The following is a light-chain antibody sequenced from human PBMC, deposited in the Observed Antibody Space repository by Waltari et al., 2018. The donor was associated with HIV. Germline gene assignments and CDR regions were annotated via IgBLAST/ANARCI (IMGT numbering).Light chain of an antibody. CDR3: SSYTSSSTVV. J-gene: IGLJ2*01. V-gene: IGLV2-14*03. Sequence: SALTQPASVSGSPGQSITISCTGTSSDVGGYHYVSWYQQHPGKAPKLMIYDVSNRPSGVSNRFSGSKSGNTASLTISGLQAEDEADYYCSSYTSSSTVVFGGGTKLTVL. CDR1: SSDVGGYHY. CDR2: DVS.